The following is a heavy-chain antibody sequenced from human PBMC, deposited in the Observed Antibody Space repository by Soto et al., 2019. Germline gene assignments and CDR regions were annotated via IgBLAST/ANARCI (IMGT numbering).Heavy chain of an antibody. Sequence: ASVKVSCKASGYTFTSYGISWVRQAPGQGLEWMGWISAYNGNTNYAQKLQGRVTMTTDTSTSTAHMELRSLRSDDTAVYYCARGLRYFDWPRRYYYGMDVWGQGTTVTVSS. V-gene: IGHV1-18*01. D-gene: IGHD3-9*01. CDR1: GYTFTSYG. J-gene: IGHJ6*02. CDR2: ISAYNGNT. CDR3: ARGLRYFDWPRRYYYGMDV.